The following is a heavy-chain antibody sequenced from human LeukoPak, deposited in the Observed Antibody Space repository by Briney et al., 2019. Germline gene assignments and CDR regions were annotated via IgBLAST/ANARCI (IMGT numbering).Heavy chain of an antibody. D-gene: IGHD6-13*01. V-gene: IGHV1-69*13. J-gene: IGHJ4*02. Sequence: SVKVSCKASGYTFTGYYMHWVRQAPGQGLEWMGGIITIFGTTNYAQKFQGRVTITADESTSTAYMGLSSLRSEDTAVYYCARDRGSSTWLHFDYWGQGTLVTVSS. CDR1: GYTFTGYY. CDR3: ARDRGSSTWLHFDY. CDR2: IITIFGTT.